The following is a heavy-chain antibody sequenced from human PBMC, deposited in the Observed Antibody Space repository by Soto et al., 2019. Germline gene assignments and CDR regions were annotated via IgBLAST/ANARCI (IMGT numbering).Heavy chain of an antibody. CDR3: VRVVYSAVVVNARDWLAP. J-gene: IGHJ1*01. Sequence: SETLSLTCTVSGGSISSGGYYWSWIRQPTGKSLEWIGYIYHSGSTYYNPSLKSRVTISVDTSKNQFSLNLSSVTAADTAVYYCVRVVYSAVVVNARDWLAPWGQGSLVTGSS. V-gene: IGHV4-30-4*01. D-gene: IGHD6-19*01. CDR1: GGSISSGGYY. CDR2: IYHSGST.